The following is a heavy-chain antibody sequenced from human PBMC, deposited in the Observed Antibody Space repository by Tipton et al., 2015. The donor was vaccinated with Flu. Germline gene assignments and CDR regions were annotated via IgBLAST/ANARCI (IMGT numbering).Heavy chain of an antibody. CDR1: GDSISSDYH. D-gene: IGHD4-11*01. Sequence: LRLSCAVSGDSISSDYHWGWIRQFPRKGLEWIGTVSRSGSTVHNPSLTSRVTISIDRSKNQFSLNLKSVTAADRAVYYCARRDYSNYASDPKSWFDPWGQGTLVAVSS. CDR2: VSRSGST. J-gene: IGHJ5*02. V-gene: IGHV4-38-2*01. CDR3: ARRDYSNYASDPKSWFDP.